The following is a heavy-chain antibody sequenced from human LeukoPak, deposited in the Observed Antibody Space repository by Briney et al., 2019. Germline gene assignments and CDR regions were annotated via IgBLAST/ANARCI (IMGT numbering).Heavy chain of an antibody. CDR1: GFTFSSYE. CDR2: ISTSGSTI. D-gene: IGHD6-13*01. CDR3: ASKYSSSWDGDY. Sequence: GGSLRLSCAASGFTFSSYEMNWVRQAPGKGLEWVSYISTSGSTIYYVDSVKVRFTISRDNAKNSLYLQMNSLRAEDTAVYYCASKYSSSWDGDYWGQGTLVTVSS. J-gene: IGHJ4*02. V-gene: IGHV3-48*03.